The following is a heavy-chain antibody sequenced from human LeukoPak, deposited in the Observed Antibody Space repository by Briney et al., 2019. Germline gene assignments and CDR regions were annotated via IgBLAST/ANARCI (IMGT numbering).Heavy chain of an antibody. CDR2: ISGSGGST. Sequence: GGSLRLSCAASGFTFRSYAMSWVRQAPGKGLEWVSGISGSGGSTYYADSVKGRFTISRDNSENMLYVQMNSLRADDTALYYCAKGDDFWSGYYNWGQGTLVTVSS. CDR3: AKGDDFWSGYYN. V-gene: IGHV3-23*01. CDR1: GFTFRSYA. D-gene: IGHD3-3*01. J-gene: IGHJ4*02.